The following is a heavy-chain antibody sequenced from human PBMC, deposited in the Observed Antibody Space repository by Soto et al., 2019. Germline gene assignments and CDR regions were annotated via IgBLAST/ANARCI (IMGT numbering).Heavy chain of an antibody. D-gene: IGHD3-10*01. Sequence: GGSLRLSCAASGFTFDYYAMHWVRQAPGKGLEWVSGISWNSGSIGYADSVKGRFTISRDNAKNSLYLQMNSLRDEDTAVYYCARDGSGSYYPPYFDYWGQGTLVTVSS. CDR3: ARDGSGSYYPPYFDY. V-gene: IGHV3-9*01. CDR1: GFTFDYYA. CDR2: ISWNSGSI. J-gene: IGHJ4*02.